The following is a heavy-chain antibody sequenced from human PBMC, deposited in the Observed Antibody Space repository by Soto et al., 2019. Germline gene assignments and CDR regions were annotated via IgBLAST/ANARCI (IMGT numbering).Heavy chain of an antibody. CDR3: ARDRGYNWNYGWFDP. CDR2: ISGYNGNT. CDR1: GYTFISYG. Sequence: QVQLVQSGAEVKKPGASVKVSCKASGYTFISYGISWVRQAPGQGLEWMGRISGYNGNTNYAQKLQGRVTITTDTCTSTAYMELRSLRSEDMAVYFRARDRGYNWNYGWFDPWGQGTLVTVSS. D-gene: IGHD1-7*01. J-gene: IGHJ5*02. V-gene: IGHV1-18*03.